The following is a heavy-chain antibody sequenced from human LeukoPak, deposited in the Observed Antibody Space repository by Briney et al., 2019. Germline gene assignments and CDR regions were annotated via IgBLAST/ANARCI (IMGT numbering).Heavy chain of an antibody. CDR1: GFTFSSYS. CDR3: ASTSGGGSYPFNY. V-gene: IGHV3-21*01. D-gene: IGHD1-26*01. Sequence: GGSLRLSCAASGFTFSSYSMSWVRQAPGKGLEWVSSISSSSSYIYYADSVKGRFTISRDNAKNSLYLQMNSLRAEDTAVYYCASTSGGGSYPFNYWGQGTLVTVSS. J-gene: IGHJ4*02. CDR2: ISSSSSYI.